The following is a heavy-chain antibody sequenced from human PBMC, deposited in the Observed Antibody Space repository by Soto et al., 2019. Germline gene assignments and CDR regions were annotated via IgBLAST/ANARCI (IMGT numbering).Heavy chain of an antibody. D-gene: IGHD2-15*01. J-gene: IGHJ5*02. V-gene: IGHV1-3*01. Sequence: ASVKVSCKASGYTFTRYTMNWVRQAPGQRLEWMGWINPDNGYTKSSQKFQDRVIITRDTSASTAYMDLSSLRSEDTTVYYCARGIATGQLDPWGQGTLVTVS. CDR3: ARGIATGQLDP. CDR1: GYTFTRYT. CDR2: INPDNGYT.